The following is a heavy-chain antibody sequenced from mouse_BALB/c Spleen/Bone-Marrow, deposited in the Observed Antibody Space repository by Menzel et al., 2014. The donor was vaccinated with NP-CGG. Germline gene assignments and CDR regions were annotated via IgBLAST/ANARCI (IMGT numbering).Heavy chain of an antibody. D-gene: IGHD4-1*01. CDR2: ISSGSSTI. CDR1: GFTFSSFG. Sequence: EVKLMESGGGLVQPGGSRKLSCAASGFTFSSFGMHWVRQAPERGLEWVAYISSGSSTIFYADTVKGRFTISRDNPKNTLFLQMTGLRSEDTVMYYCTRGGNWEDFDYWGQGTTLTVSS. V-gene: IGHV5-17*02. CDR3: TRGGNWEDFDY. J-gene: IGHJ2*01.